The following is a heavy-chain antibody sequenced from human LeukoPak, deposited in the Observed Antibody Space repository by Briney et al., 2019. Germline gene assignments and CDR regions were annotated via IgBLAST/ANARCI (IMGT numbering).Heavy chain of an antibody. D-gene: IGHD2-2*02. CDR3: ASIPAAAIRKVPDY. CDR1: GFTFSSYG. J-gene: IGHJ4*02. V-gene: IGHV3-30*02. CDR2: IRYDGSNK. Sequence: GGSLRLSCAASGFTFSSYGMHWVRQAPGKGLEWVAFIRYDGSNKYYADSVKGRFTISRDNSKNTLYLQMNSLRAEDTAVYYCASIPAAAIRKVPDYWGQGTLVTVSS.